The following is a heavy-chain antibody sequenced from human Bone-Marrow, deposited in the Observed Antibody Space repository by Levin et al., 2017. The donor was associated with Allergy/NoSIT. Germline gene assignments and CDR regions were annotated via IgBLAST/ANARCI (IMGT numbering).Heavy chain of an antibody. D-gene: IGHD6-6*01. Sequence: GGSLRLSCQGSGYNFATYWISWVRQLPGKGLEWMARIDPSDSYITYSPSFEGHVTISADRSISTAFLQWSSPKASDTAVYYCARHSTSSSGWFDPWGQGTLVTVSS. J-gene: IGHJ5*02. CDR3: ARHSTSSSGWFDP. V-gene: IGHV5-10-1*01. CDR2: IDPSDSYI. CDR1: GYNFATYW.